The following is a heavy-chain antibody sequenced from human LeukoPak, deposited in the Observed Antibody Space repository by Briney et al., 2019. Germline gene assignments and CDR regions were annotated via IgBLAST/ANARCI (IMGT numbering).Heavy chain of an antibody. V-gene: IGHV3-21*01. CDR3: ARDSSAYCGGDCHFDY. CDR2: ISSSSSYI. CDR1: GFTFSSYS. J-gene: IGHJ4*02. Sequence: GGSLRFSCAASGFTFSSYSMNWVRQAPGKGLEWVSSISSSSSYIYYADSVKGRFTISRDNSKNTLYLQMNSLRAEDTAVYYCARDSSAYCGGDCHFDYWGQGTLVTVSS. D-gene: IGHD2-21*02.